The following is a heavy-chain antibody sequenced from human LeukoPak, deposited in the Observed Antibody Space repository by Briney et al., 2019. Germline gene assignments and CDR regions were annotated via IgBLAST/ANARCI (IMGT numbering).Heavy chain of an antibody. D-gene: IGHD6-19*01. CDR2: INPTDDTT. J-gene: IGHJ4*02. Sequence: GGCLRLYCAASGFTFSTYRMSWVRQAPGKGLQWVSAINPTDDTTYYADSVKGRFTISRDNSKNTLYLQMSSLRAEDTAVYYCVREKSGYTNGWYLFDYWGQGTLVTVSS. CDR1: GFTFSTYR. CDR3: VREKSGYTNGWYLFDY. V-gene: IGHV3-23*01.